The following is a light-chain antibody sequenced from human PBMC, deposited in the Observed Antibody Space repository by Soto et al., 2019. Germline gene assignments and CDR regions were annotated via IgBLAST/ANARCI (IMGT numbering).Light chain of an antibody. Sequence: EIVLTQSPGTLSLSPGERTTISCRASQSISSSYLAWYQQKPGQAPRLLIYGASSRATGIPDRFSDSGSGTDFTLTFSRLEPEDFAVYYCQHYGSSLVGTFGQGTRLEIK. CDR1: QSISSSY. CDR2: GAS. V-gene: IGKV3-20*01. CDR3: QHYGSSLVGT. J-gene: IGKJ2*02.